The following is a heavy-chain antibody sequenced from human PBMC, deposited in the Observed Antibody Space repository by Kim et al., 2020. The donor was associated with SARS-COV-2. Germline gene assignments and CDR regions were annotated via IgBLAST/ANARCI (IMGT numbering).Heavy chain of an antibody. J-gene: IGHJ6*02. V-gene: IGHV3-30*01. D-gene: IGHD4-17*01. CDR3: ARPTVPTATRYLDV. Sequence: ADSGKGRFTISRDNSKNTLYLQMDNLGPDDTAVYYCARPTVPTATRYLDVWGQGTTVSVSS.